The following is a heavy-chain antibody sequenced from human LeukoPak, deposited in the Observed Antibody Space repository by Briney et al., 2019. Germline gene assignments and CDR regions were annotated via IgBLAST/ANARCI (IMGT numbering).Heavy chain of an antibody. V-gene: IGHV4-59*01. CDR2: IYYSGST. J-gene: IGHJ4*02. CDR3: ARVSAGKLLGYGGDPAHFDY. D-gene: IGHD2-21*02. Sequence: SETLSLTCTVSGGSISSYYWSWIRQPPGKGLEWIGYIYYSGSTNYNPSLKSRVTISVDTSKNQFSLKLSSVTAADTAAYYCARVSAGKLLGYGGDPAHFDYWGQGTLVTVSS. CDR1: GGSISSYY.